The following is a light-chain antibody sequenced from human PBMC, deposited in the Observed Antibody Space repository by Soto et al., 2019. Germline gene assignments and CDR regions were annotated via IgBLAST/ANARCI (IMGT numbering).Light chain of an antibody. CDR1: HSVTSNY. CDR3: QQYENSPYP. CDR2: GAS. V-gene: IGKV3-20*01. Sequence: EIVLTQSPGTLSLSPGERATLSCRTSHSVTSNYLAWYQQRPGQAPRLLIYGASSRATGIPDRFSGSGSGTDFTLTISRLEPEDFAVFYCQQYENSPYPFGQGTK. J-gene: IGKJ2*01.